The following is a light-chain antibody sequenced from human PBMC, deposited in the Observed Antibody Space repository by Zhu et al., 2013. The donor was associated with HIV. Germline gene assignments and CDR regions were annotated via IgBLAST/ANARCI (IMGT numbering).Light chain of an antibody. CDR1: SSDVGSYNY. V-gene: IGLV2-14*01. CDR2: EVN. CDR3: SSYSSSSPYVV. J-gene: IGLJ2*01. Sequence: QSALTQPASVSGSPGQSITISCTGTSSDVGSYNYVSWYQRHPGKAPKLMIYEVNNRPSGVSNRFSGSKSDNTASLTISGLQAEDEADYYCSSYSSSSPYVVFGGGTKLTVL.